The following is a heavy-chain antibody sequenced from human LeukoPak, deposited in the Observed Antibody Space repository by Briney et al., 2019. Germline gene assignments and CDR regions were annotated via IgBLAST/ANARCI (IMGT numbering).Heavy chain of an antibody. V-gene: IGHV4-30-4*01. D-gene: IGHD3-22*01. CDR3: ASEHSYDSSGYAGRYFDY. CDR2: IYYSGST. J-gene: IGHJ4*02. CDR1: GGSISSGDYY. Sequence: SQTLSLTCTVSGGSISSGDYYWSWVRQPPGKGLEWIGDIYYSGSTYYNPSLKSRVTISVDTSKNQFSLKLSSVTAADTAVYYCASEHSYDSSGYAGRYFDYWGQGTLVTVSS.